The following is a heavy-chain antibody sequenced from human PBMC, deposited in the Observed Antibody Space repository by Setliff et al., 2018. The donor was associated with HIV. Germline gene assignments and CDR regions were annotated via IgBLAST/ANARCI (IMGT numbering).Heavy chain of an antibody. J-gene: IGHJ3*02. D-gene: IGHD3-16*02. Sequence: SETLSLTCSVSGYSISSGYYWGWIRQPPGKGLEWIGSIYHSGSTDYNTSLKSRLTISVDTSKNQFSLKLTSVTAADTATYYCARHYRELLGDAFDIWGQGTLVTVSS. CDR2: IYHSGST. CDR3: ARHYRELLGDAFDI. CDR1: GYSISSGYY. V-gene: IGHV4-38-2*02.